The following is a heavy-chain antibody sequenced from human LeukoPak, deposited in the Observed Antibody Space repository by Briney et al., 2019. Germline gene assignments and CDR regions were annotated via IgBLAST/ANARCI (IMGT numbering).Heavy chain of an antibody. Sequence: SETLSLTCAVYGGSFSGYYWSWIRQPPGKGLEWIGEIDHSGSTNYNPSLKSRVTISVDTSKNQFSLKLSSVTAADTAVYYCAGGPIAAADTDWGQGTLVTVSS. V-gene: IGHV4-34*01. CDR3: AGGPIAAADTD. J-gene: IGHJ4*02. CDR1: GGSFSGYY. CDR2: IDHSGST. D-gene: IGHD6-13*01.